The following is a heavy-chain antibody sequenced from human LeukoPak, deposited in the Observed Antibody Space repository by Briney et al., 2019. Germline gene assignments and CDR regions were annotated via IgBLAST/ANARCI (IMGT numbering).Heavy chain of an antibody. CDR2: IPYDGSNK. J-gene: IGHJ4*02. CDR3: AKAALRATPLPFDY. V-gene: IGHV3-30*02. Sequence: GGSLRLSCAASGFTFSNYGMHWVRQAPGKGRDWVAFIPYDGSNKFYADSVKGRFTISRDNSKNPLYLQMNSLRAADTAVYYCAKAALRATPLPFDYWGQGTLVTVSS. CDR1: GFTFSNYG. D-gene: IGHD4-17*01.